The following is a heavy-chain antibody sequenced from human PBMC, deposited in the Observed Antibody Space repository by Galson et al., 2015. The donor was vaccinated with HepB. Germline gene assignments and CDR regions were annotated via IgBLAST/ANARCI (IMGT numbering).Heavy chain of an antibody. D-gene: IGHD1-26*01. V-gene: IGHV1-8*01. CDR1: GYTFTSYD. Sequence: SVKVSCKASGYTFTSYDINWVRQATGQGLEWMGWMNPNSGNTGYAQKFQGRVTMTRNTSISTAYMELSSLRSEDTAVYYCARGRRSGGSYQNYYYYGMDVWGQGTTVTVSS. J-gene: IGHJ6*02. CDR3: ARGRRSGGSYQNYYYYGMDV. CDR2: MNPNSGNT.